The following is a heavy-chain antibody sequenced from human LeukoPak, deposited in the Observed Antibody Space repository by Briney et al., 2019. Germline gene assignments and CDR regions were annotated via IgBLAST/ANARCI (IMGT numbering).Heavy chain of an antibody. J-gene: IGHJ6*04. V-gene: IGHV3-30*04. CDR3: SRDMSPAMDV. D-gene: IGHD3-10*02. CDR1: GFTFSTYA. CDR2: ISYDGSNK. Sequence: GRSLRLSCAASGFTFSTYAMHWVRQAPGKGVEWVAVISYDGSNKYYADCVKGRFTISRDISKNTLYLQMNSLRAEDTAMYYCSRDMSPAMDVWGKGTTVTVSS.